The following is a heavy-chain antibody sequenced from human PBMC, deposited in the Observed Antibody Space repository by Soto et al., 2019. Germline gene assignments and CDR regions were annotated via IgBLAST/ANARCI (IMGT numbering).Heavy chain of an antibody. CDR3: ARGDSTDCSDGVCSFFYNHDMDV. CDR1: GYSFTDYH. CDR2: INPKSGGT. J-gene: IGHJ6*02. Sequence: ASVKVSCKASGYSFTDYHIHWVRQAPGQGLEWLGRINPKSGGTSTAQKFQGWVTMTTDTSISTASMELTRLTSDDPAIYYCARGDSTDCSDGVCSFFYNHDMDVWGQGTTVTVSS. V-gene: IGHV1-2*04. D-gene: IGHD2-8*01.